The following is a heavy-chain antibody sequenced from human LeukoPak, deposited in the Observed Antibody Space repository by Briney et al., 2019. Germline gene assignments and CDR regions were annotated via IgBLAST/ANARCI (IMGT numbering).Heavy chain of an antibody. D-gene: IGHD2-2*01. CDR1: GYTFTTFG. Sequence: ASVKVSFKASGYTFTTFGISWVRQAPGQGLEWMGWISAYNGNTNYAQKLQGRVTMTTDTSTSTAYMELRSLRSDDTAVYYCAREYCSRTSCHGVDYWGQGTLVTVSS. V-gene: IGHV1-18*01. CDR2: ISAYNGNT. CDR3: AREYCSRTSCHGVDY. J-gene: IGHJ4*02.